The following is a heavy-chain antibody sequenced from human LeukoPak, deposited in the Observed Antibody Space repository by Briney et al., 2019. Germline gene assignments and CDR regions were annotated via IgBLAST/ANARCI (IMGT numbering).Heavy chain of an antibody. CDR1: GFTFSSYS. V-gene: IGHV3-15*01. D-gene: IGHD2-15*01. Sequence: PGGSLRLSCAASGFTFSSYSMNWVRQAQGKGLEWVGRIKSKSDGGTTDYAAPVKGRFTISSDDSKNTLYLQMNSLKTEDTAVYYCTTAPRGYCSGGSCSYALDIWGQGTMVTVSS. CDR2: IKSKSDGGTT. CDR3: TTAPRGYCSGGSCSYALDI. J-gene: IGHJ3*02.